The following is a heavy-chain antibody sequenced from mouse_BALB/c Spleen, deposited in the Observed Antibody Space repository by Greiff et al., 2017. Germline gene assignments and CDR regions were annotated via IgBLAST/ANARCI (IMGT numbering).Heavy chain of an antibody. V-gene: IGHV5-6-2*01. Sequence: EVQGVESGGDLVKPGGSLKLSCAASGFTFSSYAMSWVRQTPEKRLEWVASINSNGGSTYYPDTVKGRFTISRDNAKNTLYLQMSSLKSEDTALYYCARPITTATGYWYFDVWGAGTTVTVSS. CDR3: ARPITTATGYWYFDV. CDR1: GFTFSSYA. J-gene: IGHJ1*01. D-gene: IGHD1-2*01. CDR2: INSNGGST.